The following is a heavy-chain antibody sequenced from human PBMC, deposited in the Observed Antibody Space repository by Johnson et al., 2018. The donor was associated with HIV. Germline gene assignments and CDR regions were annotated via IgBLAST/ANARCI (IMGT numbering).Heavy chain of an antibody. Sequence: VQLVESGGGLVQPGGSLRLSCAASGFTFSSYGMHWVRQAPGKGLEWVAVISYDGTNKYYADSVKGRFTISRDNSKNTLYLQMNSLRADDTAVYYCAREGGSSGPDAFDIWGQGTMVTVSS. CDR1: GFTFSSYG. D-gene: IGHD3-16*01. CDR3: AREGGSSGPDAFDI. V-gene: IGHV3-30*03. CDR2: ISYDGTNK. J-gene: IGHJ3*02.